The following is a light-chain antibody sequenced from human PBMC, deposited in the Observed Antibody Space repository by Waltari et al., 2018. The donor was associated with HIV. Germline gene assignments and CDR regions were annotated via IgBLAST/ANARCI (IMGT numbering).Light chain of an antibody. J-gene: IGLJ1*01. CDR2: GKN. CDR1: HRRTYD. CDR3: KTRDRSGNLYI. Sequence: SSELTQDPTVSVALGQTVKITCKGDHRRTYDASCYQQKPGQAPVLVSYGKNKRPSEISDRFSSYASRNTASLTITGAQAEDEADYYCKTRDRSGNLYIFGTGTTVTVL. V-gene: IGLV3-19*01.